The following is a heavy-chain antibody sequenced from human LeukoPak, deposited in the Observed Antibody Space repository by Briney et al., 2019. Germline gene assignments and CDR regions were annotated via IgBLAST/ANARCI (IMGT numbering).Heavy chain of an antibody. CDR2: IYSGGGT. CDR3: ARLAAASRMDV. D-gene: IGHD6-13*01. CDR1: GCTVSSNC. J-gene: IGHJ6*04. V-gene: IGHV3-53*01. Sequence: GGSLRLSCAASGCTVSSNCMSWVRQAPGKGLEWVTVIYSGGGTYYADSVKGRFTISRDNSKKTLYLQMESLRAEDTAVYYCARLAAASRMDVWGKGTTVTVSS.